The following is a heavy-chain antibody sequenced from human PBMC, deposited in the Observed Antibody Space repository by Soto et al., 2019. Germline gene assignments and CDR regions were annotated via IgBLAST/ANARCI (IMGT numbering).Heavy chain of an antibody. V-gene: IGHV3-30*18. CDR1: GFTFSSYG. CDR2: ISYDGSNK. CDR3: ANADYYGSGSYGMDV. Sequence: RGSLRLSCAASGFTFSSYGMHWVRQAPGKGLEWVAVISYDGSNKYYADSVKGRFTISRDNSKNTLYLQMNSLRAEDTAVYYCANADYYGSGSYGMDVWGQGTTVTVSS. J-gene: IGHJ6*02. D-gene: IGHD3-10*01.